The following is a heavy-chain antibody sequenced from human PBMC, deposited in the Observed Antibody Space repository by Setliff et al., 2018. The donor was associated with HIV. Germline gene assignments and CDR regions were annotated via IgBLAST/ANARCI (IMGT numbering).Heavy chain of an antibody. CDR3: IVNIVGPVTRLDR. J-gene: IGHJ5*02. Sequence: ASVKVSCKASGYTFTSNHMHWGRQAPGQGLEWMGTINPSGGDTIYAPEFQGRVTMTTDTSTRTAYMELSGLTSEDTAVYFCIVNIVGPVTRLDRWGPGTLVTVS. D-gene: IGHD1-26*01. V-gene: IGHV1-46*01. CDR1: GYTFTSNH. CDR2: INPSGGDT.